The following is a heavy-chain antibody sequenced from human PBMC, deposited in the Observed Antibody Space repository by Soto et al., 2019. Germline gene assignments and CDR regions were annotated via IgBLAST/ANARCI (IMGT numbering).Heavy chain of an antibody. CDR2: IKQDGSEK. V-gene: IGHV3-7*04. Sequence: GGSLRLSCAASGFTFSRYWMIWVRQAPGKGLEWVANIKQDGSEKYYVDSVKGRFTISRDNAKNSLYLQMNSLRAEDTAVYYCARDRTVGVPAAMRSNWFDPWGQGTLVTVSS. J-gene: IGHJ5*02. CDR1: GFTFSRYW. CDR3: ARDRTVGVPAAMRSNWFDP. D-gene: IGHD2-2*01.